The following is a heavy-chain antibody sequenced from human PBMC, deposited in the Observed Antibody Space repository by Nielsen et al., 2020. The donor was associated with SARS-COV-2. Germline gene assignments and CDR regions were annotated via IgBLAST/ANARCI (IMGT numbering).Heavy chain of an antibody. CDR3: AKGPYYYGSGVPDY. V-gene: IGHV3-13*04. J-gene: IGHJ4*02. D-gene: IGHD3-10*01. CDR2: IGTAGDT. Sequence: GESLKISCAASGFTFSSYDMHWVRQATGKGLEWVSAIGTAGDTYYPGSVKGRFTISRENAKNSLYLQMNSLRAGDTAVYYCAKGPYYYGSGVPDYWGQGTLVTVSS. CDR1: GFTFSSYD.